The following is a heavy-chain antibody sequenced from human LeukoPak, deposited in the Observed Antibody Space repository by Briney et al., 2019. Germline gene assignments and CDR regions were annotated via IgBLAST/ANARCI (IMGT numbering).Heavy chain of an antibody. Sequence: PGGSLRLSCAASGFTFSSYGMSWVRQAPGKGLEWVSFIHSDNTHYSDSVKGRFTISRDNSKNTLYLQMNSLRAEDTAVYYCARQAGAYSHPYDYWGQGTLVTVSS. CDR1: GFTFSSYG. CDR2: IHSDNT. V-gene: IGHV3-66*04. J-gene: IGHJ4*02. CDR3: ARQAGAYSHPYDY. D-gene: IGHD4/OR15-4a*01.